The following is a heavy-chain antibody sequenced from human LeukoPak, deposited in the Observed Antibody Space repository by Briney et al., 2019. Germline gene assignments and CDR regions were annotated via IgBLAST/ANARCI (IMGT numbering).Heavy chain of an antibody. CDR1: GFTFSRYS. CDR3: ARDAQWLVPEGYFYYMDV. J-gene: IGHJ6*03. D-gene: IGHD6-19*01. V-gene: IGHV3-21*01. Sequence: PGGSLRLSCAGSGFTFSRYSMIWFRQAPGKGLERVSSISSRSTNIFYADSVKGRFTISRDNAKNSLYLQMNSLGAEDTAVYYCARDAQWLVPEGYFYYMDVWGKGTTVTVSS. CDR2: ISSRSTNI.